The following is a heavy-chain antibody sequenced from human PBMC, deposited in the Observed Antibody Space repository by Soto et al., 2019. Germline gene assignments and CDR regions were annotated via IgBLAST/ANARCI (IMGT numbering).Heavy chain of an antibody. J-gene: IGHJ6*02. CDR1: GFTFSGYS. CDR3: AKMGPFSDSYQGDPYYYYGMDV. V-gene: IGHV3-23*01. Sequence: WGSLRLSCIASGFTFSGYSMSWVRQAPGKGLEWVTGISGNGGSAYNADSVLGRVTISRDNSKNTLYLQMNSLRAEDTAVYYCAKMGPFSDSYQGDPYYYYGMDVWGQGTTVTVSS. D-gene: IGHD2-15*01. CDR2: ISGNGGSA.